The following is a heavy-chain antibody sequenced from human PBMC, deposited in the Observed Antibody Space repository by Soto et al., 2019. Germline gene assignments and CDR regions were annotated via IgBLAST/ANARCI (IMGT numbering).Heavy chain of an antibody. Sequence: EVQLLESGGGLVQPGGSLRLSCAASGFTFSSYAMSWVRQAPGKGLEWVSAISGSGGTTYYADSVKGRFTFSRDNSKNTLYLQMNSLSAEDTAVYYCAKTANGWFSAFDIWGQGTRVTVSS. CDR1: GFTFSSYA. V-gene: IGHV3-23*01. J-gene: IGHJ3*02. CDR3: AKTANGWFSAFDI. CDR2: ISGSGGTT. D-gene: IGHD6-19*01.